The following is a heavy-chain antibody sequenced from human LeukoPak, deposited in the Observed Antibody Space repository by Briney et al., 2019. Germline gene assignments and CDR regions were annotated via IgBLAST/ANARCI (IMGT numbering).Heavy chain of an antibody. Sequence: SETLSLTCAVSGYFISSGYYWGWIRQPPGKGLEWIGSIYHSGSTYYNPSLKSRVTISVDTSKNQFSLKLSSVTAADTAVYYCARDYSGYEGVPDYWGQGTLVTVSS. CDR2: IYHSGST. V-gene: IGHV4-38-2*02. D-gene: IGHD5-12*01. CDR1: GYFISSGYY. J-gene: IGHJ4*02. CDR3: ARDYSGYEGVPDY.